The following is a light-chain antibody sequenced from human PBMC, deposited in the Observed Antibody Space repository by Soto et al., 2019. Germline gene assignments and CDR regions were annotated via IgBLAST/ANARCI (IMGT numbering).Light chain of an antibody. CDR1: QSISGW. CDR2: DAS. Sequence: DIQMTQSPSILSASVGDRVTITCRASQSISGWLAWYQQKAGKALKLLIYDASILESGVASRFSGSGSGTEFTLTISSLQPDDFATYYCHQYNTYLWTFGQGTKVDIK. V-gene: IGKV1-5*01. J-gene: IGKJ1*01. CDR3: HQYNTYLWT.